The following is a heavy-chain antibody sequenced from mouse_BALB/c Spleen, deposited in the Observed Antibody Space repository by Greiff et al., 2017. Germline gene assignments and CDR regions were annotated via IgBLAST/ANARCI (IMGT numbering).Heavy chain of an antibody. Sequence: EVQLVESGPSLVKPSQTLSLTCSVTGDSITSGYWNWIRKFPGNKLEYMGYISYSGSTYYNPSLKSRISITRDTSKNQYYLQLNSVTTEDTATYYCARRGTTVKNYAMDYWGQGTSVTVSS. CDR1: GDSITSGY. J-gene: IGHJ4*01. CDR3: ARRGTTVKNYAMDY. D-gene: IGHD1-1*01. V-gene: IGHV3-8*02. CDR2: ISYSGST.